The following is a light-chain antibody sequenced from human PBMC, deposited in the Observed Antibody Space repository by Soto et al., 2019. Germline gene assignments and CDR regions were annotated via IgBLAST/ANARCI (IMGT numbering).Light chain of an antibody. V-gene: IGKV1-5*03. CDR1: QSISTW. CDR2: KAS. CDR3: QHYNSYSEA. Sequence: DIQMTQSRSPLSGSVADRVTIACRASQSISTWLAWYQQEPGKAPKLLIHKASSLQSGVPSRFSGSGSGTDFTLTISSLQPDDFATYYCQHYNSYSEAFGQGTKVDIK. J-gene: IGKJ1*01.